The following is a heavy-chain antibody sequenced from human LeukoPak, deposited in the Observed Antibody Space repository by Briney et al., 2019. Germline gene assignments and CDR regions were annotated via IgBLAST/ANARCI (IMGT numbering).Heavy chain of an antibody. J-gene: IGHJ5*02. D-gene: IGHD2-15*01. CDR3: ARCCGGSQYNWFDP. CDR1: GGSISSYY. V-gene: IGHV4-59*01. CDR2: IYYSGST. Sequence: SETLSLTCTVSGGSISSYYWSWIRQPPGKGLEWIGYIYYSGSTNYNPSLKSRVTISVDTTKNQFSLKLSSVTAADTAVYYCARCCGGSQYNWFDPWGQGTLVTVSS.